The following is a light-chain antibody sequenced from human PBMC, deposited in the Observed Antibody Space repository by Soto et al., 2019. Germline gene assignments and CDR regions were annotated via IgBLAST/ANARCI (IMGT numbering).Light chain of an antibody. V-gene: IGKV3-15*01. CDR3: QQYNNWPPYT. CDR1: QSVSSN. CDR2: GAS. J-gene: IGKJ2*01. Sequence: EIVMTQSPATLSVSPGERATLSCRASQSVSSNLAWYQQKPGQAPGLLIYGASTRATGIPARFGGSGSGTEFTLTISSLQSEDFSVYYCQQYNNWPPYTFGQGTKLEIK.